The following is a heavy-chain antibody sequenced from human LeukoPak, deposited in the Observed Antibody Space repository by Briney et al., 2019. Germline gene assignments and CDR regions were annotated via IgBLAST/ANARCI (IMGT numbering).Heavy chain of an antibody. CDR2: INHSGST. J-gene: IGHJ4*02. D-gene: IGHD5-18*01. V-gene: IGHV4-34*01. CDR3: ARGIGGYSYGYYFDY. Sequence: SETLSLTCAVSGGSISSGGYSWSWIRQPPGKGLEWIGEINHSGSTNYNPSLKSRVTISVDTSKNQFSLKLSSVTAADTAVYYCARGIGGYSYGYYFDYWGQGTLVTVSS. CDR1: GGSISSGGYS.